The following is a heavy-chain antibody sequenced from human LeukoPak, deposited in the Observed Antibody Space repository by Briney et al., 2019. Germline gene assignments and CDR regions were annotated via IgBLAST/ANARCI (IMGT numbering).Heavy chain of an antibody. CDR2: IYYSGST. CDR3: AGTTYYYDSSGYYPGY. V-gene: IGHV4-59*01. CDR1: GGSISSYY. Sequence: SETLSLTCTVSGGSISSYYWSRLRQPPGKGLEWIGYIYYSGSTNYNPSLTSRVTISVHTSKNQLSMKLSSVTAADAAVYYCAGTTYYYDSSGYYPGYWGQGTLVSVSS. J-gene: IGHJ4*02. D-gene: IGHD3-22*01.